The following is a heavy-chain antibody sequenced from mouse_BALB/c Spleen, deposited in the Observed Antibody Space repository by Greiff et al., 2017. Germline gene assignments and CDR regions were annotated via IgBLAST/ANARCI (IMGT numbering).Heavy chain of an antibody. Sequence: EVKVVESGGGLVKPGGSLKLSCAASGFAFSSYDMSWVRQTPEKRLEWVAYISSGGGSTYYPDTVKGRFTISRDNAKNTLYLQMSSLKSEDTAMYYCARRHWYFDVWGAGTTVTVSS. CDR3: ARRHWYFDV. CDR1: GFAFSSYD. CDR2: ISSGGGST. V-gene: IGHV5-12-1*01. J-gene: IGHJ1*01.